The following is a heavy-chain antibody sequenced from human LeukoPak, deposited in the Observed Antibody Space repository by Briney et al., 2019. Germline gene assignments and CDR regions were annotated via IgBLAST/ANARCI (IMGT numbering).Heavy chain of an antibody. V-gene: IGHV5-10-1*01. CDR2: IDPSDSYT. CDR3: ARHAQGSSSWNDY. D-gene: IGHD6-13*01. CDR1: GYSFTNYW. Sequence: HGESLKISCQGSGYSFTNYWITWVRQMPGKGLEWMGRIDPSDSYTNYSPSLQGHVTISADKSITIAYLQWSSLKASDTAMYYCARHAQGSSSWNDYWGQGTLVTVSS. J-gene: IGHJ4*02.